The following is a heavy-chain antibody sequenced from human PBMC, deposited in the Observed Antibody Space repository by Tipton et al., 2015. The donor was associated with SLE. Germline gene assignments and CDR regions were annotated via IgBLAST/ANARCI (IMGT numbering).Heavy chain of an antibody. Sequence: TLSLTCTVSGGSISSSSYYWGWIRQPPGKGLEWIGSIYYSGGSYYNPSLKSRVSISLDTSKNQFSLNLSSVTAADTAVYYCARDLYWDGFDYWGQGTLVTVSS. D-gene: IGHD1-26*01. CDR1: GGSISSSSYY. CDR2: IYYSGGS. V-gene: IGHV4-39*07. CDR3: ARDLYWDGFDY. J-gene: IGHJ4*02.